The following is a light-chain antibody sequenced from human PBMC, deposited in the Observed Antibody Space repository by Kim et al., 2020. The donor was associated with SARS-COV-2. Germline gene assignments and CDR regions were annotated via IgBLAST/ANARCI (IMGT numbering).Light chain of an antibody. Sequence: VALGPTARSTCGGNNIGTKNVHWFQQKPGQAPVLVICGDSNRPSGIPERFSGSNSGNTATLTISRAQPGDEADYYCQVWDSSTGVFGGGTQLTVL. CDR3: QVWDSSTGV. CDR2: GDS. J-gene: IGLJ3*02. CDR1: NIGTKN. V-gene: IGLV3-9*01.